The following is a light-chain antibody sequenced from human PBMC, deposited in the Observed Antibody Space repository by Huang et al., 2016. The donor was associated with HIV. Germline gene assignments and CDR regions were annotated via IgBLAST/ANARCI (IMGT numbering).Light chain of an antibody. CDR1: QSISTY. V-gene: IGKV1-39*01. CDR2: AAF. Sequence: DIQMTQSPSSLSASVGDRVTITCRASQSISTYLHWYQQKPGKAPNLLIFAAFSLQSGVPSRFNGSGSGTDFTLTISSLQPEDFATYYCQQSYSFPRTFGQGTKVEI. CDR3: QQSYSFPRT. J-gene: IGKJ1*01.